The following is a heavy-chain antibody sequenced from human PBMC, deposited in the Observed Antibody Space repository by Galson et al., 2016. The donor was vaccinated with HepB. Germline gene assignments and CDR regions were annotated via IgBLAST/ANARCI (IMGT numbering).Heavy chain of an antibody. CDR1: GFTFSTYA. Sequence: SLRLSCAASGFTFSTYAMSWVRQAPGKGLEWVSAISHSSISPFYADSVKGRFTISRDNSKTTLYLHMNSLRAEDTAVYYCAKDWLARGRRPYFFDYWGQGTLVTVSS. CDR3: AKDWLARGRRPYFFDY. V-gene: IGHV3-23*01. CDR2: ISHSSISP. J-gene: IGHJ4*02. D-gene: IGHD5-12*01.